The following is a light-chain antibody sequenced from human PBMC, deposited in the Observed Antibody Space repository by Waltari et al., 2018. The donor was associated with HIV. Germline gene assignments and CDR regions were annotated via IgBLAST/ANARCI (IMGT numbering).Light chain of an antibody. V-gene: IGLV2-23*02. CDR3: CSYAGTSTWV. CDR1: SSDVGGSNY. Sequence: QSALTQPASVSGSPGPSITISCTGPSSDVGGSNYVSWYQQHPGKAPKLMIYDVSKRPSGVSIRFSGSKSGNTASLTISGLQAEDEADYYCCSYAGTSTWVFGGGTQLTVL. J-gene: IGLJ3*02. CDR2: DVS.